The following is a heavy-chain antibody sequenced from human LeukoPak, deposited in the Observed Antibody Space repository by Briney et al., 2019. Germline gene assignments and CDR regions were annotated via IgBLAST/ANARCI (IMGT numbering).Heavy chain of an antibody. CDR2: IYYSGST. V-gene: IGHV4-59*08. CDR3: ARHSTYYYDFDY. Sequence: SETLSLTCTVSGGSIRSYYWSWIRQPPGKGLEWIGYIYYSGSTNYNPSLKSRVTISVDTSKNQFPLKLSSVTAADTAVYYCARHSTYYYDFDYWGQGTLVTVSS. D-gene: IGHD3-22*01. J-gene: IGHJ4*02. CDR1: GGSIRSYY.